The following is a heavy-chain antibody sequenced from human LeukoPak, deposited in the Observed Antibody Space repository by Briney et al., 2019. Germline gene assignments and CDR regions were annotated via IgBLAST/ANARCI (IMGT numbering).Heavy chain of an antibody. Sequence: GGSLRLSCAVSGITLSNYGMSWVRQVPGKGLEWVAGISDSGGRTNYADSVKGRFTISRDNPKNTLYLQMNSLRAEDTAVYFCAKRGVAIRVILVGFHKEAYYFDSWGQGALVTVSS. V-gene: IGHV3-23*01. D-gene: IGHD3-22*01. CDR1: GITLSNYG. J-gene: IGHJ4*02. CDR3: AKRGVAIRVILVGFHKEAYYFDS. CDR2: ISDSGGRT.